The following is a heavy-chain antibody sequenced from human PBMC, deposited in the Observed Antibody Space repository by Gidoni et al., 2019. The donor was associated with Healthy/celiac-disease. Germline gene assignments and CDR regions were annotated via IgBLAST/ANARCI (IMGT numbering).Heavy chain of an antibody. V-gene: IGHV4-38-2*02. CDR2: IYHSGST. CDR3: ARDQLAYCGGDCYSAYYYYYGMDV. D-gene: IGHD2-21*02. Sequence: QVQLQESGPGLVKPSETLSLTCAVSGYSISSGYYWGWIRQPPGKGLEWIGSIYHSGSTYYNPSLKSRVTISVDTSKNQFSLKLSSVTAADTAVYYCARDQLAYCGGDCYSAYYYYYGMDVWGQGTTVTVSS. CDR1: GYSISSGYY. J-gene: IGHJ6*02.